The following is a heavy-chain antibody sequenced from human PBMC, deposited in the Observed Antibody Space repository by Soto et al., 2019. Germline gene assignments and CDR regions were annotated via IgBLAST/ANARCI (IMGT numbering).Heavy chain of an antibody. J-gene: IGHJ5*02. V-gene: IGHV1-18*01. D-gene: IGHD5-12*01. Sequence: QVHLVQSGVEVKTPGASVKVSCQASGYTFFTYDISWVRQAPGQGLEWMGWISTYSGDTKYAQKFQGRVTMTTDTSTTTASLELRSLTSADTAVYYCARHHGPTTSENWFDPWGQGTLVTVSS. CDR3: ARHHGPTTSENWFDP. CDR2: ISTYSGDT. CDR1: GYTFFTYD.